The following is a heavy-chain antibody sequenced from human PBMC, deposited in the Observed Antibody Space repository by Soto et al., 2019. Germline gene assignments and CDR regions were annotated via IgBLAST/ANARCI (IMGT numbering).Heavy chain of an antibody. CDR3: SRRLLDYGDYYYGMDI. Sequence: GSLRLSCRASGFTFGDYALTWVRQAPGKGLAWVGFIRTKAYGESTDYAASVKGRFTISRDDSKSVVYLQMSALKTEDAAVYYCSRRLLDYGDYYYGMDIWGQGTTVTVSS. D-gene: IGHD4-17*01. V-gene: IGHV3-49*04. CDR1: GFTFGDYA. CDR2: IRTKAYGEST. J-gene: IGHJ6*02.